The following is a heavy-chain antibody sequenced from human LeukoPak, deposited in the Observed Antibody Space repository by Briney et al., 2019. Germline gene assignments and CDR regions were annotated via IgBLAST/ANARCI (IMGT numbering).Heavy chain of an antibody. J-gene: IGHJ3*02. CDR1: GFTFSSYS. CDR2: ISSSSSYI. Sequence: GGSLRLSCAASGFTFSSYSMNWVRQAPGKGLEWVSSISSSSSYIYYADSVKGRFTISRDNAKNSLYLQMNSLRAEDTAVYYCARVDRRPTPKWELPHDAFDIWGQGTMVTVSS. CDR3: ARVDRRPTPKWELPHDAFDI. D-gene: IGHD1-26*01. V-gene: IGHV3-21*01.